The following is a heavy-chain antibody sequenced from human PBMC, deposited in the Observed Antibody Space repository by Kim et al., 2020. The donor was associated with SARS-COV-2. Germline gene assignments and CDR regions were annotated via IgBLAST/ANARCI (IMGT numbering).Heavy chain of an antibody. J-gene: IGHJ6*02. CDR1: GYTFTGYY. CDR3: ASNPGAFRSGYYGRAYGMDV. V-gene: IGHV1-2*06. Sequence: ASVKVSCKASGYTFTGYYMHWVRQAPGQGLEWMGRINPNSGGTNDAQKFQGRVTMTRDTSISTAYMELSRLRSDDTAVYYCASNPGAFRSGYYGRAYGMDVWGQGTTVTVSS. D-gene: IGHD3-3*01. CDR2: INPNSGGT.